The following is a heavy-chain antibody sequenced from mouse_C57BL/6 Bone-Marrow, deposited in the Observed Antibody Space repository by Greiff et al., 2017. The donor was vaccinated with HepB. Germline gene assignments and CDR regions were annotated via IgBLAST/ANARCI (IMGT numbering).Heavy chain of an antibody. Sequence: QVQLQQPGAELVKPGASVKMSCKASGYTFTSYWITWVKQRPGQGLEWIGDIYPGSGSTNYNEKFKSKATLTVDTSSSTADMQLSSLTSEDSAVYYCASDDYDDGLYFDYWGQGTTLTVSS. CDR2: IYPGSGST. J-gene: IGHJ2*01. CDR3: ASDDYDDGLYFDY. CDR1: GYTFTSYW. D-gene: IGHD2-4*01. V-gene: IGHV1-55*01.